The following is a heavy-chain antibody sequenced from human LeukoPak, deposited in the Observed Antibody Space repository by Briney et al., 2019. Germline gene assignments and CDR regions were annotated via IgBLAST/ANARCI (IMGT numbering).Heavy chain of an antibody. Sequence: PGGSLRLSCAASGFTFSSYAMSWVRQAPGKGLEWVSAISGSGGSTYYADSVKARFTISRDNSKNTLYLQMNSLRAEDTAVYYCAKGEGGSYSGPDYWGQGTLVTVSS. CDR1: GFTFSSYA. CDR3: AKGEGGSYSGPDY. CDR2: ISGSGGST. D-gene: IGHD1-26*01. V-gene: IGHV3-23*01. J-gene: IGHJ4*02.